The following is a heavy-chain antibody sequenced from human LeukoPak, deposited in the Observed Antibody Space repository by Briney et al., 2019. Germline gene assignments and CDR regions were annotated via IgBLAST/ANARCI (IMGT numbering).Heavy chain of an antibody. D-gene: IGHD5-18*01. Sequence: SETLSLTCTVSGGSISSSDYYWGWIRQPPGKGLEWIGSIYYGGSTYYNPSLKSRVTISVDTSKNQFSLRLSSVTAADTAVYYCARLGGYSYGSSYYFDYWGQGTLVTVSS. J-gene: IGHJ4*02. CDR1: GGSISSSDYY. CDR2: IYYGGST. CDR3: ARLGGYSYGSSYYFDY. V-gene: IGHV4-39*01.